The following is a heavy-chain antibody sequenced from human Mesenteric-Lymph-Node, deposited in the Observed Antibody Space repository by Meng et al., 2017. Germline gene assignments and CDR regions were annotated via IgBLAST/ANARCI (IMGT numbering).Heavy chain of an antibody. Sequence: QVTLQQGADGLLKPSEALSLTCGVYGGSFRGYYWSWIRQPPGKGLEWIGEINHSGSTNYNPSLKSRVTISVDTSKNQFSLKLSSVTAADTAVYYCARGLSYDILTGYYGGWFDPWGQGTLVTVSS. CDR1: GGSFRGYY. D-gene: IGHD3-9*01. CDR2: INHSGST. CDR3: ARGLSYDILTGYYGGWFDP. J-gene: IGHJ5*02. V-gene: IGHV4-34*01.